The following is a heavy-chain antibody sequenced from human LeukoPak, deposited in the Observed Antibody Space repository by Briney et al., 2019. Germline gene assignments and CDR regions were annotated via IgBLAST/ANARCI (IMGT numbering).Heavy chain of an antibody. Sequence: GGSLRPSCAASGFTFRRYAMSWVGQAPGKGLEGVLAISVSGGTTYYADSVKGRFTIYRDNSKNPPYFKLNSLRAEDTAVYYCARYHVLWDETTARGGMDVWGQGTTVTVSS. D-gene: IGHD4-11*01. CDR1: GFTFRRYA. CDR2: ISVSGGTT. V-gene: IGHV3-23*01. CDR3: ARYHVLWDETTARGGMDV. J-gene: IGHJ6*02.